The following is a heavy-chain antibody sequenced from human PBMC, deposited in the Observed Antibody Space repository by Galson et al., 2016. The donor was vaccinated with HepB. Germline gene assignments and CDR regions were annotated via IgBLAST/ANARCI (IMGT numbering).Heavy chain of an antibody. CDR3: AKDPLGYCGPTSCFNNWFDS. Sequence: SLRLSCAASGFTFSNYAMSWVRQAPGKGLEWVSFIRGSGGNTYYADSVMGRFTISRDNSKNTLYLQMNSLRAEDTAVYYCAKDPLGYCGPTSCFNNWFDSWGQGTLVTVSS. V-gene: IGHV3-23*01. CDR1: GFTFSNYA. D-gene: IGHD2-2*01. J-gene: IGHJ5*01. CDR2: IRGSGGNT.